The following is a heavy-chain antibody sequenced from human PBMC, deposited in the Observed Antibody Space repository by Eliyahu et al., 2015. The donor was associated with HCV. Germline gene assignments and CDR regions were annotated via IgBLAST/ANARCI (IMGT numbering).Heavy chain of an antibody. Sequence: EVQLVESGGGLVQPGGSLRLXCAASXXXXXGYEXNWVXQAPGKGLEWVSYIASSGTTIXYADSVRGRFTISRDNAKNSLYLQMHSLRAEDTAVYYCARDNSYYDFLTGYYPRYFDYWGQGTLVTVSS. CDR2: IASSGTTI. CDR1: XXXXXGYE. D-gene: IGHD3-9*01. CDR3: ARDNSYYDFLTGYYPRYFDY. J-gene: IGHJ4*02. V-gene: IGHV3-48*03.